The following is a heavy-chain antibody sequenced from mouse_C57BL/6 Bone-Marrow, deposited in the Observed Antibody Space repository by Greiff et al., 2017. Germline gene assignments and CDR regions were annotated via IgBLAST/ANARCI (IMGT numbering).Heavy chain of an antibody. V-gene: IGHV1-52*01. CDR1: GYTFTSYR. CDR3: ARCGYHWYFDV. D-gene: IGHD2-2*01. Sequence: QVQLQQPGAELVRPGSSVKLSCKASGYTFTSYRMHWVKQRPIQGLEWIGNIDPSDSDTHYTQKFKDKATLTVDKSSSTAYMQLSSLTSVDSAVYYCARCGYHWYFDVWGTGTTVTVSS. J-gene: IGHJ1*03. CDR2: IDPSDSDT.